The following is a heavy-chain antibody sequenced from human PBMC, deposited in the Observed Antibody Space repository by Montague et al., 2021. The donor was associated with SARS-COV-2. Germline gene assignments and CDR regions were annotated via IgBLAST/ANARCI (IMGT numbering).Heavy chain of an antibody. J-gene: IGHJ4*02. Sequence: SETLSLTCTVSGGSISSYYWSWIRQPPGKGLEWIGYIYYSGSTNKNPSPKSRVTISRDTSKNQHSLKLSSVTAAGTAVYYCARHALGYFDWLNEGYFDYWGQGTLVTVSS. D-gene: IGHD3-9*01. CDR3: ARHALGYFDWLNEGYFDY. CDR1: GGSISSYY. V-gene: IGHV4-59*08. CDR2: IYYSGST.